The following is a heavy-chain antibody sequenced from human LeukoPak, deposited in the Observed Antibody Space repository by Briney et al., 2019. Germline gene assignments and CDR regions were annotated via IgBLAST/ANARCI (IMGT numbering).Heavy chain of an antibody. CDR1: GGSFSGYY. CDR2: INHSGST. D-gene: IGHD6-13*01. V-gene: IGHV4-34*01. Sequence: SETLSLTCAVYGGSFSGYYWSWIRQPPGKGLEWIGEINHSGSTNYNPSLKSRVTISVDTSKNQFSLKLSSVTAADTAVYYCARHAIAAAGTRYYYYYYMDVWGKGTTVTISS. J-gene: IGHJ6*03. CDR3: ARHAIAAAGTRYYYYYYMDV.